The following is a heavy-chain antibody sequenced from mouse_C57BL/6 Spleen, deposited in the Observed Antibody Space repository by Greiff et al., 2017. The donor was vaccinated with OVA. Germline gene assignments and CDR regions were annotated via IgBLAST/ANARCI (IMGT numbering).Heavy chain of an antibody. V-gene: IGHV1-50*01. CDR2: IDPSDSYT. CDR1: GYTFTSYW. CDR3: ARGGLDY. J-gene: IGHJ2*01. Sequence: QVQLQQSGAELVKPGASVKLSCKASGYTFTSYWMQWVKQRPGQGLEWIGEIDPSDSYTNYTQKFKGKATLTVDTASSTAYMQLSSLTSEDSAVYYCARGGLDYWGQGTTLTVSS.